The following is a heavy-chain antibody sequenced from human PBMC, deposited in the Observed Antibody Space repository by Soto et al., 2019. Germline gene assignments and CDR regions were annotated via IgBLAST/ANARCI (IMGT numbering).Heavy chain of an antibody. CDR2: IYYSGST. Sequence: QVQLQESGPGLVKPSETLSLTCTVSGGSISSYYWSWIRQPPGKGLEWIGYIYYSGSTNYNPSLKSRVTISVDTSKNQFSLKLSSVTAADTAVYYCASIGGYSIWGQGTMVTVSS. CDR1: GGSISSYY. J-gene: IGHJ3*02. D-gene: IGHD2-15*01. V-gene: IGHV4-59*01. CDR3: ASIGGYSI.